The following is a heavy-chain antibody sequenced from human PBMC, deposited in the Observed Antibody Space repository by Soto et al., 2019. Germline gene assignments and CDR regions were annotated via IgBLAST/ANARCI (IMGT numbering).Heavy chain of an antibody. CDR1: GFTFSSYA. Sequence: GGSLRLSCAASGFTFSSYAMHWVRQAPGKGLEWVAVISYDGSNKYYADSVKGRFTISRDNSKNTLYLQMNSLRAEDTAVYYCAKDPPSPWTANWVDPWGKGTLVTVSS. D-gene: IGHD1-1*01. CDR3: AKDPPSPWTANWVDP. J-gene: IGHJ5*02. V-gene: IGHV3-30-3*01. CDR2: ISYDGSNK.